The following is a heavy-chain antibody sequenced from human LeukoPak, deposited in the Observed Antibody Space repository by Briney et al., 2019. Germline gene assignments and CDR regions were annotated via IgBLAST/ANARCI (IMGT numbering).Heavy chain of an antibody. CDR2: FDPEDGET. CDR3: TGGSTWSLFDY. Sequence: ASVKVSCKAPGGTFSSYAISWVRQAPGQGLEWMGGFDPEDGETFYAQKFQGRVTMTEDTSTDTTYMEVSSLRSEDTAVYYCTGGSTWSLFDYWGQGTLVTVSS. J-gene: IGHJ4*02. V-gene: IGHV1-24*01. CDR1: GGTFSSYA. D-gene: IGHD6-13*01.